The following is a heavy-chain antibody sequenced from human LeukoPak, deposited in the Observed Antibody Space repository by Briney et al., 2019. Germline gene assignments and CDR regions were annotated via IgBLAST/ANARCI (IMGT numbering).Heavy chain of an antibody. CDR3: ARGYNYGFDY. CDR1: GFTFSSYK. J-gene: IGHJ4*02. Sequence: GGSLRLSCAASGFTFSSYKMNWVRQATGKGLEWVSYISGSGSTINYTDSVKGRFTISRDNAKNSLYLQMNSLRAEDTAVYYCARGYNYGFDYWGQGTLVTVSS. V-gene: IGHV3-48*03. CDR2: ISGSGSTI. D-gene: IGHD5-18*01.